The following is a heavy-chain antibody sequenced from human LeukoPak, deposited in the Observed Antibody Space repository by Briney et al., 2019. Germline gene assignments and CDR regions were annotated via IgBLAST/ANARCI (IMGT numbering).Heavy chain of an antibody. D-gene: IGHD6-13*01. J-gene: IGHJ4*02. CDR3: ARVKDSSWLPLIDY. Sequence: SETLSLTCTVSGGSISSYYWSWIRQPPGKGLEWIGYIYYSGSTNYNPSLKSRVTISVDTSRNQFSLKLSSVTAADTAVYYCARVKDSSWLPLIDYWGQGTLVTVSS. CDR2: IYYSGST. V-gene: IGHV4-59*01. CDR1: GGSISSYY.